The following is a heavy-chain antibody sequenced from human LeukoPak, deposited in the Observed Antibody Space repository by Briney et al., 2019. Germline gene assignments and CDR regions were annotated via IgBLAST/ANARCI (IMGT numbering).Heavy chain of an antibody. D-gene: IGHD1-7*01. V-gene: IGHV4-30-2*01. Sequence: PSETLSLTCTVSGGSISSGGYYWSWIRQPPGKGLEWIGYIYHSGSTYYNPSLKSRVTISVDRSKNQFSLKLSSVTAADTAVYYCARDSGTLIEWWYFDLWGRGTLVTVSS. J-gene: IGHJ2*01. CDR3: ARDSGTLIEWWYFDL. CDR1: GGSISSGGYY. CDR2: IYHSGST.